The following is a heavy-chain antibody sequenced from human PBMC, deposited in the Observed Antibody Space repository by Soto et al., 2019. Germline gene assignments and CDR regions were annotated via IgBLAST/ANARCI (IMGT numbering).Heavy chain of an antibody. V-gene: IGHV3-74*01. Sequence: EVQVVESGGALVQPGGSLRLSCAASGFTFSNYWIHWVRQVRGEGLVWVSTINNDGSRTWYADSVRGRIAMSRDNARNLVYLQMNSLRAEDTAVYYCGTTFEYWGQGALVTVSS. CDR3: GTTFEY. CDR1: GFTFSNYW. D-gene: IGHD1-26*01. CDR2: INNDGSRT. J-gene: IGHJ4*02.